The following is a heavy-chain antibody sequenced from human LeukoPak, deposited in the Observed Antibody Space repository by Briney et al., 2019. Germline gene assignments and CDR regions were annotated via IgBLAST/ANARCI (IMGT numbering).Heavy chain of an antibody. J-gene: IGHJ1*01. CDR2: IRYDGIKK. D-gene: IGHD2-2*03. CDR3: ATGIARMDIVVVPAAMLLQH. CDR1: GFTFSSYG. V-gene: IGHV3-30*02. Sequence: GGSLSLSCAAPGFTFSSYGMHWVRQAPGKGLEWVAFIRYDGIKKYYADSVKGRFTISRDNSKNTLYLQMNSLRAEDTAVYYCATGIARMDIVVVPAAMLLQHWGQGTLVTVSS.